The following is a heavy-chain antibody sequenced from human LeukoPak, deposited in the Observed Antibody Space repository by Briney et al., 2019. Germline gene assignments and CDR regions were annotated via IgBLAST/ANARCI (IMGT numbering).Heavy chain of an antibody. V-gene: IGHV4-61*01. CDR2: IYYSGST. J-gene: IGHJ4*02. Sequence: SETLSLTCSVSGGSISSGYYYWSWIRQPPGKELEWIGNIYYSGSTNYDPSLKSRVTISADTSKNQFSLKLRSVTAADTAVYYCARDRGWEVIDYWGQGTLVTVSS. CDR1: GGSISSGYYY. CDR3: ARDRGWEVIDY. D-gene: IGHD1-26*01.